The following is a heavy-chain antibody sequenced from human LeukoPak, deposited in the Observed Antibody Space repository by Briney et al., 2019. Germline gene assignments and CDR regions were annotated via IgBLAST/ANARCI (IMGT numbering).Heavy chain of an antibody. D-gene: IGHD6-19*01. CDR1: GGSISSSSYY. V-gene: IGHV4-39*01. J-gene: IGHJ4*02. CDR2: ISYSGST. CDR3: ARQGYSSGWTGHFDY. Sequence: SETLSLTCTVSGGSISSSSYYWGWIRQPPGQGLEWIGTISYSGSTYYNPSLKSRVTISVETSTGHFSLKLSSVTAADTAVYFCARQGYSSGWTGHFDYWGQGTLVTVSS.